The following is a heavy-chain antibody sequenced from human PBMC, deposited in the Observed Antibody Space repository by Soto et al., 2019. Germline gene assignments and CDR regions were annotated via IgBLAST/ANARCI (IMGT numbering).Heavy chain of an antibody. J-gene: IGHJ2*01. CDR2: INVYNGNT. Sequence: ASVKVSCKASGYTFTSNSIGWVRQAPGQGLEWMGWINVYNGNTKYAQKFQGRVTITADESTSTAYMELSSLRSEDTAVYYCARWSIAARVEARYFDLWGRGTLVTVSS. V-gene: IGHV1-18*04. D-gene: IGHD6-6*01. CDR3: ARWSIAARVEARYFDL. CDR1: GYTFTSNS.